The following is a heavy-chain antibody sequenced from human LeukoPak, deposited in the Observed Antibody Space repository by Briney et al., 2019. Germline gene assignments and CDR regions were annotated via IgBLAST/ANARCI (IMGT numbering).Heavy chain of an antibody. D-gene: IGHD2-2*01. CDR3: ASTNCSRSSCFGANWFDP. Sequence: SETLSLTCTVSGASISSGDYYWSWIRQPPGKGPEWIGSIYYSGSTFHYNPSLKSRVAISIDTSKNQFSLRLSSVTAADTAVYYCASTNCSRSSCFGANWFDPWGQGTLVTVSS. CDR2: IYYSGST. CDR1: GASISSGDYY. V-gene: IGHV4-30-4*08. J-gene: IGHJ5*02.